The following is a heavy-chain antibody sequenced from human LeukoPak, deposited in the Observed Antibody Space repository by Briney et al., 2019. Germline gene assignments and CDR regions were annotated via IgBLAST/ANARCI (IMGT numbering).Heavy chain of an antibody. CDR3: AREGGTVVAGTLDH. CDR2: IQYDESTK. CDR1: GITFSTSG. J-gene: IGHJ4*02. V-gene: IGHV3-30*02. Sequence: GGSLRLSCAASGITFSTSGMHWVRQAPGKGLEWLTFIQYDESTKYYADSVKGRFTISRDNSKNTLYLQMNSLRAEDTAVYHCAREGGTVVAGTLDHWGQGTPVTVSS. D-gene: IGHD6-19*01.